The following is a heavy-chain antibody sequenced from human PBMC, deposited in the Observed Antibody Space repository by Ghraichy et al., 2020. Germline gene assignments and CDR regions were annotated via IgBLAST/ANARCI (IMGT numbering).Heavy chain of an antibody. CDR3: ARVAQTSQYDSSGYYSYYYYGMDV. CDR2: IWYDGSNK. D-gene: IGHD3-22*01. J-gene: IGHJ6*02. CDR1: GFTFSSYG. Sequence: SCAASGFTFSSYGMHWVRQAPGKGLEWVAVIWYDGSNKYYADSVKGRFTISRDNSKNTLYLQMNSLRAEDTAVYYCARVAQTSQYDSSGYYSYYYYGMDVWGQGTTVTVSS. V-gene: IGHV3-33*08.